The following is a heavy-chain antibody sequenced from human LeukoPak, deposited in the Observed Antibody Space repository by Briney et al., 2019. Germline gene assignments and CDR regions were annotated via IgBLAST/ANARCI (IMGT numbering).Heavy chain of an antibody. Sequence: GGSLRLSCAASGFTFGSYSMNWVRQAPGKGLEWVSSISSSSSYIYYADSVKGRFTISRDNAKNSLYLQMNSLRAEDTAVYYCARDIGTTVVTLDAFDIWGQGTMVTVSS. CDR1: GFTFGSYS. J-gene: IGHJ3*02. V-gene: IGHV3-21*01. CDR3: ARDIGTTVVTLDAFDI. D-gene: IGHD4-23*01. CDR2: ISSSSSYI.